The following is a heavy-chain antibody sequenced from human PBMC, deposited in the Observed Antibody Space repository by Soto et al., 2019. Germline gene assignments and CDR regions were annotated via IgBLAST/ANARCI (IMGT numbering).Heavy chain of an antibody. CDR3: ARGGEYGSGSYYPNRPSYYYGMDV. Sequence: EVQLVESGGGLIQPGGSLRLSCAASGFTVSSNYMSWVRQAPGKGLEWVSVIYSGGSTYYADSVKGRFTISRDNSKNTLYLQMNSLRAEDTAVYYCARGGEYGSGSYYPNRPSYYYGMDVWGQGTTVTVSS. D-gene: IGHD3-10*01. CDR1: GFTVSSNY. V-gene: IGHV3-53*01. CDR2: IYSGGST. J-gene: IGHJ6*02.